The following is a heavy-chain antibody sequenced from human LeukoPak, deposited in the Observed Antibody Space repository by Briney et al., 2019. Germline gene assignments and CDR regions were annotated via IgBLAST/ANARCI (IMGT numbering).Heavy chain of an antibody. V-gene: IGHV1-69*04. CDR1: GGTFSSYA. Sequence: SVKVSCKASGGTFSSYAISWVRQAPGQGLEWMGRIIPILGIANYAQKFQGRVTITAVKSTSTAYMELSSLRSEDTAVYYCARDTVPGVTASADENYGMDVCGQGTTVTVSS. CDR3: ARDTVPGVTASADENYGMDV. D-gene: IGHD3-10*01. CDR2: IIPILGIA. J-gene: IGHJ6*02.